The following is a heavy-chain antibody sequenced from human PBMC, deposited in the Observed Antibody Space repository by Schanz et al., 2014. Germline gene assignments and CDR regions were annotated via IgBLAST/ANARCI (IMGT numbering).Heavy chain of an antibody. D-gene: IGHD3-10*01. J-gene: IGHJ3*02. CDR1: GFTFSSYA. CDR3: AKDFFIGVARGVIISHDAIDI. V-gene: IGHV3-7*05. Sequence: EVQLLESGGGFVQPGGSLRLSCAASGFTFSSYAMSWVRQAPGKGLEWVANIKQDGSEKYYVDSVKGRFTISRDNSNNTVFLQMNSLRAEDTAVYYCAKDFFIGVARGVIISHDAIDIWGQGTKVTVSS. CDR2: IKQDGSEK.